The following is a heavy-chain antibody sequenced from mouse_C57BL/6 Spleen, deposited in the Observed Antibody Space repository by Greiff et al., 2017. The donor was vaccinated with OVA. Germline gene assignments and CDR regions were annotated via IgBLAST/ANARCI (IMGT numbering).Heavy chain of an antibody. Sequence: EVQLQQSGPELVKPGASVKISCKASGYTFTDYYMNWVKQSHGKSLEWIGDINPNNGGTSYNQKFKGKATLTVDKSSSTAYMELRSLTSEDSAVYYCATNYHGSSSYWYFDVWGTGTTVTVSS. CDR1: GYTFTDYY. CDR3: ATNYHGSSSYWYFDV. D-gene: IGHD1-1*01. V-gene: IGHV1-26*01. CDR2: INPNNGGT. J-gene: IGHJ1*03.